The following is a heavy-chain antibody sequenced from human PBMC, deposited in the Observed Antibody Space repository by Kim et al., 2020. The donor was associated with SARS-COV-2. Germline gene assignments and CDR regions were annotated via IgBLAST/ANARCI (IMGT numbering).Heavy chain of an antibody. CDR3: AGGFWSGYYTPMDY. D-gene: IGHD3-3*01. Sequence: AQKFQGRVTITADKSTSTAYRELSSLRSEDTAVYYCAGGFWSGYYTPMDYWGQGTLVTVSS. V-gene: IGHV1-69*02. J-gene: IGHJ4*02.